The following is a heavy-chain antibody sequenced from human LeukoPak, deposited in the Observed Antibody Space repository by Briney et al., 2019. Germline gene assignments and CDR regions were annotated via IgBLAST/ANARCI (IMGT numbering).Heavy chain of an antibody. CDR3: ARQGGYDYEGSDY. CDR1: GYSFTSCW. CDR2: IYPGGSDT. V-gene: IGHV5-51*01. D-gene: IGHD5-12*01. Sequence: PGESLKISCKGSGYSFTSCWIGWVRQMPGKGLEWMGIIYPGGSDTRYSPSFQGQVTISADKSISTAYLQWSSLKASDTAMYYCARQGGYDYEGSDYWGQGTLVTVST. J-gene: IGHJ4*02.